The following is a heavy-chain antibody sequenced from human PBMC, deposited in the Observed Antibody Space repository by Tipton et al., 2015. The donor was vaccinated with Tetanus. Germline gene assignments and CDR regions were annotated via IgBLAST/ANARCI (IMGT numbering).Heavy chain of an antibody. Sequence: TLSLTCTVSDGSFSSYYWSWIRQPPGKGLEWIGHIYYTGTTKDNPSLKSRVIMSVGTSKNQFSLKPSSVTAADTAVYYCARERGNFAVAAGFDYWGQGTLVTVSS. CDR2: IYYTGTT. J-gene: IGHJ4*02. CDR1: DGSFSSYY. V-gene: IGHV4-59*12. CDR3: ARERGNFAVAAGFDY. D-gene: IGHD3-3*01.